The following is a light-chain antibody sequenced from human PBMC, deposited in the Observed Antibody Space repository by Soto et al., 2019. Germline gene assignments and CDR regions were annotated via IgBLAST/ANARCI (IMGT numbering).Light chain of an antibody. CDR3: QQFDRSILT. Sequence: VLTQSPGTLSLSPGERATLSCRASQSVSSSLLAWFQQKPGQTPRLLIYGASSRATGIPDRFSGSGSGTDFTLTISRLEPEDFAVYYCQQFDRSILTFGGGTKVDIK. V-gene: IGKV3-20*01. CDR2: GAS. CDR1: QSVSSSL. J-gene: IGKJ4*01.